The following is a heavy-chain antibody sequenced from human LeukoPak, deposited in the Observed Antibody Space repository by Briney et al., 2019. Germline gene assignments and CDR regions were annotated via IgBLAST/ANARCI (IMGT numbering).Heavy chain of an antibody. Sequence: ASVKVSCTASGYTFTSYYMHWVRQAPGQGLEWMGIINPSGGSTSYAQKFQGRVTMTRDTSTSTVYMELSSLRSEDTAVYYCARDGVPAARPSYNWFDPWGQGTLVTVSS. CDR2: INPSGGST. CDR1: GYTFTSYY. V-gene: IGHV1-46*01. J-gene: IGHJ5*02. D-gene: IGHD2-2*01. CDR3: ARDGVPAARPSYNWFDP.